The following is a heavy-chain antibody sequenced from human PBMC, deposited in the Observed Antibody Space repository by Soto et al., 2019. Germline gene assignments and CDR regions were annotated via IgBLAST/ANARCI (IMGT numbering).Heavy chain of an antibody. CDR2: IKNQIDGGTT. CDR1: GFIFTNAW. CDR3: TTDGPYCSGVRCYIY. V-gene: IGHV3-15*07. D-gene: IGHD2-15*01. Sequence: GGSLRLSCAASGFIFTNAWMNWVRQAPGKGLGWVGRIKNQIDGGTTDYAAPVKGRFTISRDDSRNTLYLQMNSLRTEDTAVYYCTTDGPYCSGVRCYIYWGQGTLVTVSS. J-gene: IGHJ4*02.